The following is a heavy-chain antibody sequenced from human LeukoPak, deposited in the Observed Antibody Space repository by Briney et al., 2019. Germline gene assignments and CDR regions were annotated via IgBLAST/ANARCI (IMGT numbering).Heavy chain of an antibody. J-gene: IGHJ5*02. CDR3: AKSQRSGSWAFDP. CDR1: GFTFRSYG. V-gene: IGHV3-30*18. D-gene: IGHD1-26*01. CDR2: ISYDGSNK. Sequence: GGSLRLSCAASGFTFRSYGMHWVRQAPGKGLEWVAVISYDGSNKYYADSVKGRFTISRDNSKNTLYLQMNSLRAEDTAVYYCAKSQRSGSWAFDPWGQGTLVTVSS.